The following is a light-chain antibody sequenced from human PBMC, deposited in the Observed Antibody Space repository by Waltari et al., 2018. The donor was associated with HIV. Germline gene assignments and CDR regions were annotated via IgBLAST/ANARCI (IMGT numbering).Light chain of an antibody. CDR1: SSAVGGYNY. V-gene: IGLV2-11*01. CDR3: CSYADTYFVV. CDR2: DVN. Sequence: QSALTQPRSVSGSPGQSVTISCTGTSSAVGGYNYVSWYQHHPNKGPKLLIYDVNKRPSGVPDRFSGSKSGNTASLTISGLQAEDEADYYCCSYADTYFVVFGGRTKLTVL. J-gene: IGLJ2*01.